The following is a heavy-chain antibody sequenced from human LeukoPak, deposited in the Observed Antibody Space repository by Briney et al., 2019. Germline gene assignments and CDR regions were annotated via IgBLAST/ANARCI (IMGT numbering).Heavy chain of an antibody. D-gene: IGHD4-17*01. CDR2: ISAYNGNT. CDR1: GYTFTSYG. Sequence: ASVKVSCKASGYTFTSYGISWVRQAPGQGLEWMGWISAYNGNTNYAQKFQGRVTMTRDTSISTAYMELSRLRSDDTAVYYCARGFLRGTTPNLGYWGQGTLVTVSS. V-gene: IGHV1-18*01. CDR3: ARGFLRGTTPNLGY. J-gene: IGHJ4*02.